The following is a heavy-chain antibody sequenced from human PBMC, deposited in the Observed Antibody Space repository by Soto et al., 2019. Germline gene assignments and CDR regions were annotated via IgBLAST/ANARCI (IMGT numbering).Heavy chain of an antibody. CDR1: GGSFSGYY. D-gene: IGHD6-13*01. CDR3: AGRNFYSSSWYSYFDY. Sequence: QVQLQQWGAGLLKPSETLSLTCAVYGGSFSGYYWSWIRQPPGKGLEWVGGINHSGSTNYNPSLKNRVTISVDTSKNQFSLRLSSVTAADTAVYYCAGRNFYSSSWYSYFDYWGQGTLVTVSS. CDR2: INHSGST. J-gene: IGHJ4*02. V-gene: IGHV4-34*01.